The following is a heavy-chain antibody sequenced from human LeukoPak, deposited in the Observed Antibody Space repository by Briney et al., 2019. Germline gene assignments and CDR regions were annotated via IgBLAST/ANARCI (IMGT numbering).Heavy chain of an antibody. D-gene: IGHD2-2*01. CDR3: ARETDSTLFDY. Sequence: GGSLRLSCAASGFTLDDYGMNWVRQAPGKGLEWVSYISSSGITIYYADSVKGRFTISRDNAKNSLFLHMNSLRAEDTAVYYCARETDSTLFDYWGQGTLVTVSS. J-gene: IGHJ4*02. CDR2: ISSSGITI. V-gene: IGHV3-48*01. CDR1: GFTLDDYG.